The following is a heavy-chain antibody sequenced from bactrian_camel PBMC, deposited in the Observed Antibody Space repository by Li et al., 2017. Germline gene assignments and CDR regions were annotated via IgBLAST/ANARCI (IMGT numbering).Heavy chain of an antibody. CDR2: IYGYGGDT. V-gene: IGHV3-2*01. Sequence: VQLVESGGGLMQPGGSLTLSCTAYMSWVRQAPGKGLEWVSRIYGYGGDTVYADSVKGRFAISRDNTKNTVYLQMNSLTSEDTALYYCAREWDTSYTDWGQGTQVTVS. D-gene: IGHD2*01. CDR3: AREWDTSYTD. J-gene: IGHJ4*01.